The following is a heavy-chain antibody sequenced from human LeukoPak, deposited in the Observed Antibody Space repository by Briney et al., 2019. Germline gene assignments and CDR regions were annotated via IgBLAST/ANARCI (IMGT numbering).Heavy chain of an antibody. J-gene: IGHJ4*02. CDR3: ARDYCGGDCQAVDY. Sequence: GGSLRLSCAASGFTFSSYGMHWVRQAPGKGLEWVAVIWYDGSNEYYTDSVKGRFTISRDNSKNTLYLQMNSLRAEDTAVYHCARDYCGGDCQAVDYWGQGTLVTVSS. V-gene: IGHV3-33*01. CDR1: GFTFSSYG. CDR2: IWYDGSNE. D-gene: IGHD2-21*02.